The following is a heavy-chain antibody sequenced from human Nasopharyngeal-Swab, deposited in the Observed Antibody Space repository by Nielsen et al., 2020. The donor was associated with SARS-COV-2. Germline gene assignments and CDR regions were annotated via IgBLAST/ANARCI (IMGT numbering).Heavy chain of an antibody. CDR3: ARSHSSSWDY. Sequence: GESLKISCAASGFTFSSYSMNWVRQAPGKGLEWVSSISSSSSYIYYADSVKGRFTISRDNAKSSLYLQMNSLRAEDTAVYYCARSHSSSWDYWGQGTLVTVSS. D-gene: IGHD6-13*01. J-gene: IGHJ4*02. V-gene: IGHV3-21*01. CDR1: GFTFSSYS. CDR2: ISSSSSYI.